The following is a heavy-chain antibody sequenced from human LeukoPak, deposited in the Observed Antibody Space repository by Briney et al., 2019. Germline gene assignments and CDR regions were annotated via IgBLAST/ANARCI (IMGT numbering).Heavy chain of an antibody. J-gene: IGHJ6*02. CDR3: AIRSRTTVTTYRAHEYYCGMDV. D-gene: IGHD4-11*01. CDR2: ISSSSSTI. CDR1: GFTFSSYS. V-gene: IGHV3-48*02. Sequence: GGSLRLSCAASGFTFSSYSMNWVRQAPGKGLEWVSYISSSSSTIYYADSVKGRFTISRDNAKNSLYLQMNSLRDEDTAVYYCAIRSRTTVTTYRAHEYYCGMDVWGQGTTVTVSS.